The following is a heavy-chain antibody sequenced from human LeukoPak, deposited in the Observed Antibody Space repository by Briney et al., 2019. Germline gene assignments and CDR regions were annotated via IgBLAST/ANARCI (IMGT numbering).Heavy chain of an antibody. CDR3: ARDAVLRYFDWSWGYYYYYMDV. Sequence: ASVKVSCKASGYTFTSYAMNWVRQAPGQGLEWMGWINTNTGNPTYAQGFTGRFVFSLDTSVSTAYLQISSLKAEDTAVYYCARDAVLRYFDWSWGYYYYYMDVWGKGTTVTVSS. CDR2: INTNTGNP. CDR1: GYTFTSYA. D-gene: IGHD3-9*01. V-gene: IGHV7-4-1*02. J-gene: IGHJ6*03.